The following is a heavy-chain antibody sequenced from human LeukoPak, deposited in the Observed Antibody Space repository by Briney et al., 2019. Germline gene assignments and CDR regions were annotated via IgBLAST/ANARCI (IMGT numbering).Heavy chain of an antibody. CDR1: EFSASSNY. D-gene: IGHD3-10*01. CDR2: IYSGGTT. CDR3: ARKSDSLMLRGGDC. J-gene: IGHJ4*02. V-gene: IGHV3-66*01. Sequence: GGSLRLSCAASEFSASSNYMTWVRQAPGKGLECVSIIYSGGTTYYADSERGRFTISRDNSKNTLYLQMDRLRVEDTAVYYCARKSDSLMLRGGDCWGQGTLVTVSS.